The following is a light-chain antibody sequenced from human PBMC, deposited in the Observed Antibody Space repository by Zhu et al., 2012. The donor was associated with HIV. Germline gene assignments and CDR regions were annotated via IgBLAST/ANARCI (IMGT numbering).Light chain of an antibody. CDR3: QQYYSSPL. Sequence: AIRMTQSPSSLSASTGDRVTITCRASQDITNNLAWYQQKPGKAPKLLIYGASTLQNGVPSRFSGNGSGIDFNLTISCLQSEDFATYYCQQYYSSPLFGGGPKWRS. CDR1: QDITNN. J-gene: IGKJ4*01. CDR2: GAS. V-gene: IGKV1-8*01.